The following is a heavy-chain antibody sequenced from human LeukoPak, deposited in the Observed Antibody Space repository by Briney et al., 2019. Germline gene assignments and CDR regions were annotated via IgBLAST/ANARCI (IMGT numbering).Heavy chain of an antibody. J-gene: IGHJ5*02. CDR1: GYSFTNYW. D-gene: IGHD3-10*01. Sequence: GESCKISCKASGYSFTNYWISWVRQMPGEGLEWMGRIDPSDSDTNYNPSFQGHVTMLVDKSIRTAYLHWSSLKASDTAMYYCARHVNWGSGHSWFDPWGQGTPVTLSS. CDR3: ARHVNWGSGHSWFDP. V-gene: IGHV5-10-1*01. CDR2: IDPSDSDT.